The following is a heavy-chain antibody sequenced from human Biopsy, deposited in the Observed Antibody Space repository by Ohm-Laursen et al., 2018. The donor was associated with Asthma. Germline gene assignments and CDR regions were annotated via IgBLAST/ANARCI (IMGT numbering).Heavy chain of an antibody. V-gene: IGHV3-7*01. CDR3: ARTFHFWSPYHAEHCQL. CDR2: IKHDGSEK. J-gene: IGHJ1*01. D-gene: IGHD3-3*02. CDR1: GFTFGDYW. Sequence: SLRLSCAASGFTFGDYWMSWVRQVPGKGLEWVANIKHDGSEKNHVDSLKGRFTISRDNDKNSLYLQMNSLRAEETAVYYCARTFHFWSPYHAEHCQLWGQGTLVTVSS.